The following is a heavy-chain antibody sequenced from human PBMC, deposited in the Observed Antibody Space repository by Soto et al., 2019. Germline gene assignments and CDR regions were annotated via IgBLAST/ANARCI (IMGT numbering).Heavy chain of an antibody. Sequence: ESLKIAFKGSGYSFTSYWIGWVRQIPGKGLEWMGIIYPGDSDTRYSPSFQGQVTISADKSISTAYLQWSSLKASDTAMYYCARRITIFGVEMWGMDVWGQGTTVTVSS. V-gene: IGHV5-51*01. D-gene: IGHD3-3*01. J-gene: IGHJ6*02. CDR2: IYPGDSDT. CDR1: GYSFTSYW. CDR3: ARRITIFGVEMWGMDV.